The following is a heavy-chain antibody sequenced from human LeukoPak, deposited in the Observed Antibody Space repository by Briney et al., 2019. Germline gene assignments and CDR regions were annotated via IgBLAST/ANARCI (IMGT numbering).Heavy chain of an antibody. CDR2: INPKSGGT. Sequence: ASVKVSCKASGYTFTGYYMNWVRQAPGQGLEWMGWINPKSGGTKYAQKFQGRVTMTRDTSISTAYMELSRLRSDDTAVYYCARAITVYYYFYYMDVWGKGTTVTISS. CDR3: ARAITVYYYFYYMDV. CDR1: GYTFTGYY. J-gene: IGHJ6*03. D-gene: IGHD5-24*01. V-gene: IGHV1-2*02.